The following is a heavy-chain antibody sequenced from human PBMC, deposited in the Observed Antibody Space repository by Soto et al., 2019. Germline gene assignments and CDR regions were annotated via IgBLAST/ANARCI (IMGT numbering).Heavy chain of an antibody. J-gene: IGHJ4*02. D-gene: IGHD2-2*02. CDR3: ARGGQYRYFDY. CDR1: GTTLTLFG. V-gene: IGHV1-18*01. Sequence: QVQLVQSGAEVKKPGASVKASCPPPGTTLTLFGITWVRQAPGQGLEWMGWISPYNGDTKYAEKLEGRVTLTTDTSTDTAYMELTSLTSDDTVEYYCARGGQYRYFDYWGQGTLVTVSS. CDR2: ISPYNGDT.